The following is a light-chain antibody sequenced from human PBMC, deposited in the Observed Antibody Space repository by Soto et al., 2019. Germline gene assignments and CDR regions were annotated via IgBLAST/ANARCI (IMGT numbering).Light chain of an antibody. CDR2: EVS. CDR1: SXDVGGYNY. Sequence: QSALTQPASVSGSPGQSITISCTGTSXDVGGYNYVSWYQHHPGKVPQLMIYEVSNRPSGVSIRFSGSKSGNTASLTISGLQAEDEADYYCSSHTSSSSYYVFGTGTKVTVL. J-gene: IGLJ1*01. V-gene: IGLV2-14*01. CDR3: SSHTSSSSYYV.